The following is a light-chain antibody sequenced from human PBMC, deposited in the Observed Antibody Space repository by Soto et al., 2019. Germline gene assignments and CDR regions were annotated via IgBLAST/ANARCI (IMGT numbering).Light chain of an antibody. J-gene: IGKJ3*01. V-gene: IGKV3D-11*01. CDR2: ATS. CDR3: QQRSSWPFT. CDR1: QGIGDT. Sequence: EIVLTQSPGTLSLSPGERVTLSCRASQGIGDTLAWYQHKPGQAPRLLIYATSNRATGIPARFSGSGSGTDFTLTISSLEPEDFAVYYCQQRSSWPFTFGPGTKVDIK.